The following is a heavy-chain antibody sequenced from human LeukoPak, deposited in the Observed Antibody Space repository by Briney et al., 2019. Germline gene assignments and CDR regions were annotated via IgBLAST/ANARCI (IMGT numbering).Heavy chain of an antibody. J-gene: IGHJ4*01. V-gene: IGHV3-23*01. CDR2: ISGSGGST. D-gene: IGHD6-13*01. CDR1: GFTVSSNY. CDR3: AKRGLRIAAAGAYFDY. Sequence: GGSLRLSCAASGFTVSSNYMGWVRQAPGKGREWVSAISGSGGSTYYADSVKGRFTISRENSKNTLYLQMNSLRAEGTAVCYCAKRGLRIAAAGAYFDYWGHETLLTVSS.